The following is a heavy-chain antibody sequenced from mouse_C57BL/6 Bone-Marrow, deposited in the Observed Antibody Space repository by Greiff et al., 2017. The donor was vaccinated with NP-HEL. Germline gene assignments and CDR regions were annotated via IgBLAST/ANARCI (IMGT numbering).Heavy chain of an antibody. J-gene: IGHJ4*01. D-gene: IGHD2-2*01. CDR2: IWRGGST. V-gene: IGHV2-5*01. CDR3: ASIYYGYDGYYAMDY. CDR1: GFSLTSYG. Sequence: VKLVESGPGLVQPSQRLSITCTVSGFSLTSYGVHWVRQSPGKGLEWLGVIWRGGSTDYNAAFMSRLSITKDNSKSQVFFKMNSLQADDTAIYYCASIYYGYDGYYAMDYWGQGTSVTVSS.